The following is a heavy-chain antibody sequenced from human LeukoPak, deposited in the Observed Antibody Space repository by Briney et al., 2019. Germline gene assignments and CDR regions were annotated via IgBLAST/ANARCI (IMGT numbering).Heavy chain of an antibody. CDR3: ARIRSSSPYYYYGMDA. CDR2: ISAYNGNT. Sequence: ASVKVSCKASGYTFTSYGISWVRQAPGQGLEWMGWISAYNGNTNYAQKLQGRVTMTTDTSTSTAYMELRSLRSDDTAVYYCARIRSSSPYYYYGMDAWGQGTTVTVSS. CDR1: GYTFTSYG. D-gene: IGHD1-26*01. V-gene: IGHV1-18*01. J-gene: IGHJ6*02.